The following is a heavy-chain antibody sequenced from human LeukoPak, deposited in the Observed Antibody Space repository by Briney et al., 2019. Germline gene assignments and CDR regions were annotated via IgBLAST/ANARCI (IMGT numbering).Heavy chain of an antibody. CDR3: ARDRPWCGAGDYYYGMDV. J-gene: IGHJ6*04. CDR2: INPSGGST. V-gene: IGHV1-46*01. D-gene: IGHD3-10*01. Sequence: ASVTVSCTASGYTFTSYYMHWVRQAPGQGLEWMGIINPSGGSTSYAQKYQGRFTMTRDTSTSTVYMELSSLRSEDTAVYYWARDRPWCGAGDYYYGMDVWGKGTTVTVSS. CDR1: GYTFTSYY.